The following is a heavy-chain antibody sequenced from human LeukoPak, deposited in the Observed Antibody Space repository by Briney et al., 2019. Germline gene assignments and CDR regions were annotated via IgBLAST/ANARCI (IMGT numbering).Heavy chain of an antibody. CDR2: IIPILGIA. J-gene: IGHJ4*02. V-gene: IGHV1-69*04. CDR1: GGTFSSYA. Sequence: GASVKVSCKASGGTFSSYAISWVRQAPGQGLEWMGRIIPILGIAIYAQKFQGRVTMTEDTSTDTAYMELSSLRSEDTAVYYCATGGIFSFYGSGSHPTGYFDYWGQGTLVTVSS. D-gene: IGHD3-10*01. CDR3: ATGGIFSFYGSGSHPTGYFDY.